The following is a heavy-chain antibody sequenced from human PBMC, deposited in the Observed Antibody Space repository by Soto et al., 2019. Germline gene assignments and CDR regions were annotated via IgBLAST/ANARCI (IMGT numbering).Heavy chain of an antibody. V-gene: IGHV3-23*01. D-gene: IGHD2-2*01. Sequence: LSLTCAASGFTFSSYAMSWVRQAPGKGLEWVSAISGSGGSTYYADSVKGRFTISRDNSKNTLYLQMNSLRAEDTAVYYCAKPRHPKYCSSTSCSDYFDYWGQGTLVTVSS. CDR2: ISGSGGST. CDR3: AKPRHPKYCSSTSCSDYFDY. J-gene: IGHJ4*02. CDR1: GFTFSSYA.